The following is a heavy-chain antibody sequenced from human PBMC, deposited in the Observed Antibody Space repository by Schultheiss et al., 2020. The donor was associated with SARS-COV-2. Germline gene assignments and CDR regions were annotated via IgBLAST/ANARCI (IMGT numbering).Heavy chain of an antibody. CDR2: IYSGGST. V-gene: IGHV3-66*01. Sequence: GGSLRLSCAASGFTVSSNYMSWVRQAPGKGLEWVSVIYSGGSTYYADSVKGRFTISRDNSKNTLYLQMNSLRAEDTAVYYCARAGVVVIRDAFDIWGQGTMVTVSS. J-gene: IGHJ3*02. CDR1: GFTVSSNY. CDR3: ARAGVVVIRDAFDI. D-gene: IGHD3-22*01.